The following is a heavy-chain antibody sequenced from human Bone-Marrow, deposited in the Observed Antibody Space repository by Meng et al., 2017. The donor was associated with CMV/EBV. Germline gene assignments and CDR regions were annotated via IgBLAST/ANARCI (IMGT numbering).Heavy chain of an antibody. Sequence: GESLKISCAASGFTFSSYDMHWVRQVTGKGLEWVSGVGTEDDAYYRDSVKGRFTISSDNAKNTLYLQMNSLRVEDTAVYYCARSTASGTDYWGWGQGTLVTVSS. D-gene: IGHD7-27*01. CDR3: ARSTASGTDYWG. V-gene: IGHV3-13*01. CDR1: GFTFSSYD. J-gene: IGHJ4*02. CDR2: VGTEDDA.